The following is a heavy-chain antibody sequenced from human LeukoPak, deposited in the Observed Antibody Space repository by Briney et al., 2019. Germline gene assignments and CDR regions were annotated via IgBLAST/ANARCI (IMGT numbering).Heavy chain of an antibody. J-gene: IGHJ2*01. Sequence: SQTVSLTRTVSGGSISSGGYYWSWIRQHPGKGLEWIGYIYYSGSTYYNPSLKSRVTISVDTSKNQFSLKLSSVTAADTAVYYCARSRSLPAGSYWYFDLWGRGTLSLSPQ. CDR1: GGSISSGGYY. CDR2: IYYSGST. CDR3: ARSRSLPAGSYWYFDL. V-gene: IGHV4-31*03. D-gene: IGHD2-15*01.